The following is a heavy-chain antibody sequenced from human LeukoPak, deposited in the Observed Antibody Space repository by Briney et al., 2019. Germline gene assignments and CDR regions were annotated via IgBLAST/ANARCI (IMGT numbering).Heavy chain of an antibody. Sequence: ASVKVPCKASGYTFTGYYMHWVRQAPGQGLEWMGWINPNSGGTNYAQKFQGRVTMTRDTSISTAYMELSRLRSDDTAVYYCAREEYSGRWRGSDYWGQGTLVTVSS. V-gene: IGHV1-2*02. D-gene: IGHD1-26*01. CDR2: INPNSGGT. CDR3: AREEYSGRWRGSDY. CDR1: GYTFTGYY. J-gene: IGHJ4*02.